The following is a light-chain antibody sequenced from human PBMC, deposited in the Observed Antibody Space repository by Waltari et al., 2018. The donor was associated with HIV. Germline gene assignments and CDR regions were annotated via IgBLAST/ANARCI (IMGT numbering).Light chain of an antibody. Sequence: DIQMTQSPSSLSASIGDRVTITCQASQDITNYLNWYQQKPGKAPKVLIFDASNLETGVPSRFSGSGSGTDFSITISSLQPEDVATYYCQQSHNDPLTFGGRTKVEIK. CDR3: QQSHNDPLT. V-gene: IGKV1-33*01. CDR2: DAS. J-gene: IGKJ4*01. CDR1: QDITNY.